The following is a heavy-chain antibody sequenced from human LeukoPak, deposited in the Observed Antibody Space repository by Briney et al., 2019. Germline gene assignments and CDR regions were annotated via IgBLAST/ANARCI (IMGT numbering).Heavy chain of an antibody. V-gene: IGHV3-13*01. Sequence: GGSLRLSCAASGFTFSSYDMHWVRQATGKGLEWVSAIGTAGDTYYPVSVKGRFTISRENAKNSLYLQMNSLRAEDTAVYYCARGRDYGDLIDYWGQGTLVTVSS. J-gene: IGHJ4*02. CDR3: ARGRDYGDLIDY. CDR1: GFTFSSYD. CDR2: IGTAGDT. D-gene: IGHD4-17*01.